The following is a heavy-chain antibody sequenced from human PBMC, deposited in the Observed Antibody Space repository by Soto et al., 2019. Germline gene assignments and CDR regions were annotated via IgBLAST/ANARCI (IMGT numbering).Heavy chain of an antibody. Sequence: SETLSLTCAVSGGSISSGGYSWSWIRQPPGKGLEWIGYIYHSGSTYYNPSLKSRVTISVDRSKNQFSLKLSSVTAADTAVYYCARGIAAGRNWFDPWGQGTLVTVSS. D-gene: IGHD6-13*01. CDR3: ARGIAAGRNWFDP. V-gene: IGHV4-30-2*01. J-gene: IGHJ5*02. CDR1: GGSISSGGYS. CDR2: IYHSGST.